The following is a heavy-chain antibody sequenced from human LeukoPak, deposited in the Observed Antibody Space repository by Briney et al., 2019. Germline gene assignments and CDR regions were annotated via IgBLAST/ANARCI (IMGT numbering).Heavy chain of an antibody. D-gene: IGHD3-22*01. CDR2: IDYSGAT. V-gene: IGHV4-59*01. CDR3: ARDRRGYYDSSGHFDY. J-gene: IGHJ4*02. CDR1: GGSISSYY. Sequence: SETLSHTCTVSGGSISSYYWSWIRQPPGKGLEWIAYIDYSGATEFNPSLKSRVTITLDTSKNQFSLKLSSVTAADTAVYYCARDRRGYYDSSGHFDYWGQGTLVTVSS.